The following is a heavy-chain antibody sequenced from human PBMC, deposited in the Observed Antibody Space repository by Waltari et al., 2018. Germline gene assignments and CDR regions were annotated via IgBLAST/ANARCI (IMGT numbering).Heavy chain of an antibody. Sequence: QLQLQESGPGLVKPSETLSLTCTVSGGSISSSSYYWGWIRQPPGKGLEWIGSIYYSGSTYYTPSLKSRVTISVDTSKNQFSLKLSSVTAADTAVYYCARLPSSGSPFDYWGQGTLVTVSS. V-gene: IGHV4-39*01. CDR2: IYYSGST. CDR1: GGSISSSSYY. J-gene: IGHJ4*02. D-gene: IGHD1-26*01. CDR3: ARLPSSGSPFDY.